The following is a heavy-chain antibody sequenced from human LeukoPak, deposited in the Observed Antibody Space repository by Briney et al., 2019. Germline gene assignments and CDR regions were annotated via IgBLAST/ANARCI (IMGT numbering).Heavy chain of an antibody. CDR3: ARGISGWYEGDY. V-gene: IGHV1-46*01. D-gene: IGHD6-19*01. Sequence: ASVKVSCKASGYTFTSYYMHWVRQTPGQGLEWMGIINPSGGSTSYAQKFQGRVTMTRDTSTSTVYMELSSLRTEDTAVYYCARGISGWYEGDYWGQGTLVTVSS. CDR1: GYTFTSYY. CDR2: INPSGGST. J-gene: IGHJ4*02.